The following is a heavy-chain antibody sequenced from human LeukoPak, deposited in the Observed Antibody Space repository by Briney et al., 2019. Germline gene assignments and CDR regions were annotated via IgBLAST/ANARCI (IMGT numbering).Heavy chain of an antibody. CDR2: INHSGST. D-gene: IGHD2-2*01. CDR1: GGSFSGYY. Sequence: PSETLSLTCAVYGGSFSGYYWSWIRQPPGKGLEWIGEINHSGSTNYNPSLKSRVTISVDTSKNQFSLKLSSVTAADTAVYYCARLSDIVVPAAMRANDYWGQGTLVTVSS. V-gene: IGHV4-34*01. CDR3: ARLSDIVVPAAMRANDY. J-gene: IGHJ4*02.